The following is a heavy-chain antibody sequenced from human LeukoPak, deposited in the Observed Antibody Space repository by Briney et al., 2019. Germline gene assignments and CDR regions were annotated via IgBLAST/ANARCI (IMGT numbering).Heavy chain of an antibody. CDR3: ARDANPYGDSARDYYYYYMDV. CDR2: INPSGGST. J-gene: IGHJ6*03. Sequence: ASVKVSCKASGYTFTSYYMHWVRQAPGQGLEWMGIINPSGGSTSYAQKFQGRVTMTRDTSTSTVYMELSSLRSEDTAVYYCARDANPYGDSARDYYYYYMDVWGKGTTVTVSS. V-gene: IGHV1-46*01. D-gene: IGHD4-17*01. CDR1: GYTFTSYY.